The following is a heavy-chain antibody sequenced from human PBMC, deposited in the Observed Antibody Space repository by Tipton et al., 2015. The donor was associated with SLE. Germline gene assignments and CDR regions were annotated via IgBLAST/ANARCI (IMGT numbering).Heavy chain of an antibody. J-gene: IGHJ6*02. CDR3: ARGHTAMVGSLYYYGMDV. CDR2: IYYSGST. V-gene: IGHV4-30-4*01. D-gene: IGHD5-18*01. Sequence: GLVKPSETLSLTCTVSGGSISSGDYYWSWIRQPPGKGLEWIGYIYYSGSTYYNPSLKSRVTISVDTSKNQFSLKLSSVTAADTAVYYCARGHTAMVGSLYYYGMDVWGQGTTVTVSS. CDR1: GGSISSGDYY.